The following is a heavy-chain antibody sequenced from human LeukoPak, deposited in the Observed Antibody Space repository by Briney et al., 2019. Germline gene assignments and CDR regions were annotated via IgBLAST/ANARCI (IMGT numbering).Heavy chain of an antibody. CDR1: GYTFTGYY. CDR2: INPNSGGT. V-gene: IGHV1-2*02. D-gene: IGHD1-14*01. Sequence: ASVKVSCKASGYTFTGYYMHWVRQAPGQGLEWMGWINPNSGGTNYAQKFQGRVTITRNTSISTAYMELSSLRSEDTAVYYCARNQPWDAFDIWGQGTMVTVSS. CDR3: ARNQPWDAFDI. J-gene: IGHJ3*02.